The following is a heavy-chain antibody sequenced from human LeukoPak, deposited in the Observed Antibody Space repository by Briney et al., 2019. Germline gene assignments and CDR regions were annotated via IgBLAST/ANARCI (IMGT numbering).Heavy chain of an antibody. V-gene: IGHV4-34*01. J-gene: IGHJ6*02. CDR3: ARGLEIYYYGMDV. CDR2: INHSGST. Sequence: PGGSLRLSCAASGFTFSNYWMTWIRQPPGKGLEWIGEINHSGSTNYNPSLKSRVTISVDTSKNQFSLKLSSVTAADTAVYYCARGLEIYYYGMDVWGQGTTVTVSS. CDR1: GFTFSNYW.